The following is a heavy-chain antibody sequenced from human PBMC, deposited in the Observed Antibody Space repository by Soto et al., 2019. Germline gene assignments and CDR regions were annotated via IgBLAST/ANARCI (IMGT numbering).Heavy chain of an antibody. Sequence: SETLSLTCNVSCVSGDSCTNYFWSWLRQTPGKGLEWIGYIYHTGNTNNNPSLESRVVISIDTSKNQFSLKLNSVTAADTAVYYCATREPNSRTYFGVFDYWGQGTQVTVSS. J-gene: IGHJ4*02. D-gene: IGHD1-26*01. V-gene: IGHV4-59*08. CDR3: ATREPNSRTYFGVFDY. CDR2: IYHTGNT. CDR1: GDSCTNYF.